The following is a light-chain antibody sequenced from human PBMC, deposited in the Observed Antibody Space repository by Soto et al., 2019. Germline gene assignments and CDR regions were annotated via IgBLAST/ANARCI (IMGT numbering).Light chain of an antibody. V-gene: IGLV1-51*01. Sequence: QSVLTQPPSVSAAPGQKVTISCSGGSFNIGDNYVSWYQQLPGTAPKLLIYDNNKRPSGIPDRFSGSKSGTSATLDISGLQPGDEADYYCGSWDTSLSGIIFGGGTKLTVL. CDR1: SFNIGDNY. J-gene: IGLJ2*01. CDR2: DNN. CDR3: GSWDTSLSGII.